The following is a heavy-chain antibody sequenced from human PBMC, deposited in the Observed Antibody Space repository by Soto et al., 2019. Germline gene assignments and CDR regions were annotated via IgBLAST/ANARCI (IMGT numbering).Heavy chain of an antibody. Sequence: PSETLSLTCTVSGGSISSSSYYWGWIRQPPGKGLEWIGSIYYSGSTYYNPSLKSRVTISVDTSKNQFSLKLSSVTAADTAVYYCARTGYWDSSGYYDGVDYWGQGTLVTVSS. CDR3: ARTGYWDSSGYYDGVDY. CDR1: GGSISSSSYY. CDR2: IYYSGST. J-gene: IGHJ4*02. V-gene: IGHV4-39*01. D-gene: IGHD3-22*01.